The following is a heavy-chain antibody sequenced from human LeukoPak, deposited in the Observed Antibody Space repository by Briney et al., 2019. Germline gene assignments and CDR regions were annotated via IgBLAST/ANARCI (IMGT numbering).Heavy chain of an antibody. V-gene: IGHV3-7*01. J-gene: IGHJ4*02. Sequence: QPGGSLRLSCAASGFTFSSYWMSWVRQAPGKGLEWVANIKQDGSEKYYVDSVKGRFTISRDNAKNSLYLQMNSLRAEDTAVYYCASAGDSYFSDSSGYYPFDYWGQGTLVTVSS. D-gene: IGHD3-22*01. CDR1: GFTFSSYW. CDR3: ASAGDSYFSDSSGYYPFDY. CDR2: IKQDGSEK.